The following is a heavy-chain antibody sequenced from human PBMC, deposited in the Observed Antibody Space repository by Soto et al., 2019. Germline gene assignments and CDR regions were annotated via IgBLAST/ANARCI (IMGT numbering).Heavy chain of an antibody. J-gene: IGHJ5*02. CDR1: GDSVSSNSAA. Sequence: SQTLSLTCAISGDSVSSNSAAWNWIRQSPSRGLEWLGRTYYRSKWYNDYAVSVKSRITINPDTSKNQFSLQLNSVTPEDTAVYYCARGYKWNSRTRNWFDPWGQGTLVTVSS. D-gene: IGHD1-7*01. CDR3: ARGYKWNSRTRNWFDP. V-gene: IGHV6-1*01. CDR2: TYYRSKWYN.